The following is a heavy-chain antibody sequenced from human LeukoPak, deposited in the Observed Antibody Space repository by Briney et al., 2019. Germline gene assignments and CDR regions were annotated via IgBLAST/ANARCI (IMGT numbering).Heavy chain of an antibody. CDR1: GFSLSNYG. V-gene: IGHV3-33*01. CDR3: AARNY. D-gene: IGHD1-14*01. J-gene: IGHJ4*02. CDR2: INYDGSNR. Sequence: GGSLRLSCAASGFSLSNYGLHWVRQGPGKGLEWLAVINYDGSNRYYADSVKGRFTISKDSSENTLYLQMNSLRADDTAMYYCAARNYWGQGTLVTVSS.